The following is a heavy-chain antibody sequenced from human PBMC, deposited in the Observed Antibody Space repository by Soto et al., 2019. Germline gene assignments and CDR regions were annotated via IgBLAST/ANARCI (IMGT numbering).Heavy chain of an antibody. CDR1: GFTFSTFA. CDR3: ARGVVLRYFDSSRKRFDP. CDR2: ISHDGRIE. D-gene: IGHD3-9*01. V-gene: IGHV3-30-3*01. Sequence: HRGGSLRLSCAASGFTFSTFALHWVRQAPGEGLEWVALISHDGRIEKYADSVKGRFTISRDNSKNTLYMQMDSLRLEDTGVYYCARGVVLRYFDSSRKRFDPWGQGTPVTVSS. J-gene: IGHJ5*02.